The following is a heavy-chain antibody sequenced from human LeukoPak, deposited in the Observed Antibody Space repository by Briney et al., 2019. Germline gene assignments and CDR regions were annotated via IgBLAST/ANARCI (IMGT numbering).Heavy chain of an antibody. CDR3: ARGCGIFGVALKGFDP. Sequence: ASVKVSCKASGYTFTGYYMHWVRQAPGQGLEWMGWINPNSGGTNYAQKLQGRVTMTRDTSISTAYMELSRLRSDDTAVYYCARGCGIFGVALKGFDPWGQGTLVTVSS. V-gene: IGHV1-2*02. J-gene: IGHJ5*02. CDR2: INPNSGGT. CDR1: GYTFTGYY. D-gene: IGHD3-3*01.